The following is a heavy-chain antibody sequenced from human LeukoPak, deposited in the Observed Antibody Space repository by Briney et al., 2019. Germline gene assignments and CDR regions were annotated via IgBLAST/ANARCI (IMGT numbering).Heavy chain of an antibody. CDR3: ARDQDRIAAAGTTARYYYYYYMDV. V-gene: IGHV1-69*05. CDR1: GGTFSSYA. CDR2: IIPIFGTA. D-gene: IGHD6-13*01. J-gene: IGHJ6*03. Sequence: SVKVSCKASGGTFSSYAISWVRQAPGQGLEWMGGIIPIFGTANYAQKFQGRVTITTDESTSTAYMELSSLRSEDTAVHYCARDQDRIAAAGTTARYYYYYYMDVWGKGTTVTVSS.